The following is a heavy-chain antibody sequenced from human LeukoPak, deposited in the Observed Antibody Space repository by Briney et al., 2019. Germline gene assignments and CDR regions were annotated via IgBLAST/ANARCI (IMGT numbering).Heavy chain of an antibody. CDR1: GYTFTSYY. CDR3: ARGTGGGSSWYYFDY. J-gene: IGHJ4*02. CDR2: INPSGGST. Sequence: RASVKVSCKASGYTFTSYYMHWVRQAPGQGLEWMGIINPSGGSTSYAQKFQGRVTMTSDTSTSTAYMELSSLRSEDTAVYYCARGTGGGSSWYYFDYWGQGTLVTVSS. D-gene: IGHD6-13*01. V-gene: IGHV1-46*01.